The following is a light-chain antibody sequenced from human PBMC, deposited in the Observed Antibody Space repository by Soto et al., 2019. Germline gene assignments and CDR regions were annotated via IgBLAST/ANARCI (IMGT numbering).Light chain of an antibody. CDR2: GNS. J-gene: IGLJ2*01. V-gene: IGLV1-40*01. CDR1: SSNIGAGYE. CDR3: QSYDSSLSGVV. Sequence: QSVLTQPPSGSGAPGQRVTISCTGSSSNIGAGYEVHWYQQLPGTAPKLLIYGNSNRPSGVPDRFSGSKSGTSASLAITGLQAEDEADYYCQSYDSSLSGVVFVGGTKLTVL.